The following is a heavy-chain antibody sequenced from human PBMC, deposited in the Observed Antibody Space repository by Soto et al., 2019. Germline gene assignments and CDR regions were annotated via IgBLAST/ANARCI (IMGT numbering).Heavy chain of an antibody. CDR3: ARVDYLDY. CDR2: SSSSSSYR. Sequence: PGGSLRLSCGASGCSFSSYSMNWVRQSPGKRFERVSSSSSSSSYRYYTDSVKGRFTISRNNAKNSLYLQMNSQRAEDTAVYYFARVDYLDYWGQG. CDR1: GCSFSSYS. J-gene: IGHJ4*02. V-gene: IGHV3-21*01.